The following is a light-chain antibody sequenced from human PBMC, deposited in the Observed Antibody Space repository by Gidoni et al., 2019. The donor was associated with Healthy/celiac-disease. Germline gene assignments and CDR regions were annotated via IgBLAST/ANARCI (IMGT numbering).Light chain of an antibody. CDR1: QSVSSSY. V-gene: IGKV3-20*01. CDR2: GAS. Sequence: VLTPSPGTMSFSPGERATLSCRASQSVSSSYLAWYQQKPGQAPRLLIYGASSRATGIPDRFSGSGSGTDFTLTISRLEPEDFAVYYWQQYGSSPYTFGQGTKLEIK. CDR3: QQYGSSPYT. J-gene: IGKJ2*01.